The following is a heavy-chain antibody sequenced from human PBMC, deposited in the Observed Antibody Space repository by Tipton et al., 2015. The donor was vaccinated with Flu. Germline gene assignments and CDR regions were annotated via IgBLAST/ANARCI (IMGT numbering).Heavy chain of an antibody. CDR1: GYTFSDYW. D-gene: IGHD3-16*01. J-gene: IGHJ3*02. Sequence: VQLVQSGAEVKKPGESLKISCKASGYTFSDYWIGWVRQKPGRGLEWMGFIYPDDSDTRYSPSIQGQVTISADKSISTAYLQWSSLKASDTAIYYCARPLIPHVDDGPYIWGQGKVFTVPS. V-gene: IGHV5-51*03. CDR2: IYPDDSDT. CDR3: ARPLIPHVDDGPYI.